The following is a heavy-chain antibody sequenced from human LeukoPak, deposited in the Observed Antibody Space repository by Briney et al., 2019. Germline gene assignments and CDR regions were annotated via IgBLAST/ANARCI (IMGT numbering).Heavy chain of an antibody. V-gene: IGHV3-23*01. CDR2: ISGSGGST. J-gene: IGHJ1*01. Sequence: GGSLRLSCAASGFTFSSYAMSWVRQAPGKGLEWVSAISGSGGSTYYADSVKGRFTISRDNSKNTLYLQMNSLRAEDTAVYYCAKLRGASLHYYDSSGYKYFQHWGQGTLVTVSS. D-gene: IGHD3-22*01. CDR3: AKLRGASLHYYDSSGYKYFQH. CDR1: GFTFSSYA.